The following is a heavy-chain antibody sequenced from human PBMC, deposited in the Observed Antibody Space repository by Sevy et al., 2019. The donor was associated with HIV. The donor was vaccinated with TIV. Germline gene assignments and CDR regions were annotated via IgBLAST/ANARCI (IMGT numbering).Heavy chain of an antibody. V-gene: IGHV3-11*01. CDR3: ARDLPADLESPYYYYGMDV. CDR1: GFTFSDYY. D-gene: IGHD1-1*01. CDR2: ISRSAITI. Sequence: GGSLRLSCVASGFTFSDYYMSWVRQAPGKGLEWVSSISRSAITIYYADSVQGRFTISRDNAKNSLYLQMNSLRAEDTGVYYCARDLPADLESPYYYYGMDVWGQGTTVTVSS. J-gene: IGHJ6*02.